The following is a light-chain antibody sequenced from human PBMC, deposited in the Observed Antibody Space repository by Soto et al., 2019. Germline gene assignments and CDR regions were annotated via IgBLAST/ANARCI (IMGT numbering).Light chain of an antibody. CDR3: CSYAGSSTYF. CDR2: EGS. Sequence: QSALTQPASVSGSPGQSITISCTGTSSDVGSYNLVSWYQQHPGKAPKLMIYEGSKRPSGVSNRFSGSKSGNTAPLTISGLQAEDEADYYCCSYAGSSTYFFGTGTRSPS. CDR1: SSDVGSYNL. V-gene: IGLV2-23*01. J-gene: IGLJ1*01.